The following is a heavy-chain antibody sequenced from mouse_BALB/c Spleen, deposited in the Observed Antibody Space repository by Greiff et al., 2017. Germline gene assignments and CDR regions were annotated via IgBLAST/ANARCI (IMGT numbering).Heavy chain of an antibody. CDR2: ISSGGSYT. CDR3: TRDWTRYFDY. CDR1: GFTFSSYT. V-gene: IGHV5-6-4*01. J-gene: IGHJ2*01. Sequence: EVMLVESGGGLVKPGGSLKLSCAASGFTFSSYTMSWVRQTPEKRLEWVATISSGGSYTYYPDSVKGRFTISRDNAKNTLYLQMSSLKSEDTAMYYCTRDWTRYFDYWGQGTTLTVSS.